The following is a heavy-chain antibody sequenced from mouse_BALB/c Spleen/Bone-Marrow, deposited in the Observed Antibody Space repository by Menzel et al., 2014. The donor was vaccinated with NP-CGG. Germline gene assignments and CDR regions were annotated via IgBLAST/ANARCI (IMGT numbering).Heavy chain of an antibody. V-gene: IGHV1S56*01. D-gene: IGHD3-2*01. J-gene: IGHJ3*01. CDR1: GYTFTSYG. Sequence: VQLQESGPGLVKPGALVKISCKASGYTFTSYGINWVKQRPGQGLEWIGWIYPGDGSTKYNEKFRGKATLTADKSSSTAYMQLSSLTSENSAVYFCARSGDSSGYGFAYWGQGTLVTVSA. CDR3: ARSGDSSGYGFAY. CDR2: IYPGDGST.